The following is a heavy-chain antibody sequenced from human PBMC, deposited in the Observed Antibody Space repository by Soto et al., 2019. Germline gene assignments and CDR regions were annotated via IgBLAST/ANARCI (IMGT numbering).Heavy chain of an antibody. V-gene: IGHV5-51*01. D-gene: IGHD4-17*01. J-gene: IGHJ6*02. Sequence: GASVKICCKCCGYSFTSYWTCWVRQMPGKGLEWMGIIYPGDSDTRYSPSFQGQVTISADKSISTAYLQWSSLKASDTAMYYYASQDSTTDYCGRDVWGQGPTVT. CDR2: IYPGDSDT. CDR3: ASQDSTTDYCGRDV. CDR1: GYSFTSYW.